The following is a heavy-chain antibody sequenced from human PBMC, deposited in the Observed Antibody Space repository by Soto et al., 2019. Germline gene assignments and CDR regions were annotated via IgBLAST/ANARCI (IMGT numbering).Heavy chain of an antibody. J-gene: IGHJ3*02. CDR1: GFTFSGSA. Sequence: PGGSLRLSCAASGFTFSGSAMHWVRQASGKGLEWVGRIRSKANSYATDYAAPVKGRFTISRDDSKNTLYLQMNSLKTEDTAVYYCTTDPHYDSNGYYYFPPRLVGARTDQELDIWGQGTMVTVS. CDR2: IRSKANSYAT. CDR3: TTDPHYDSNGYYYFPPRLVGARTDQELDI. V-gene: IGHV3-73*01. D-gene: IGHD3-22*01.